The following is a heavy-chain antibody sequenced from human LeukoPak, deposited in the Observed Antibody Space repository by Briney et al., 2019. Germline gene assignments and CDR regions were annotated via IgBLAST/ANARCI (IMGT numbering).Heavy chain of an antibody. J-gene: IGHJ4*02. V-gene: IGHV4-34*01. D-gene: IGHD2-2*02. CDR1: GGSFSGYY. CDR3: ARVVVVPAAIPFDY. Sequence: KPSETLSLTCAVYGGSFSGYYWSWIRQPPGKGLGWIGEINHSGSTNYNPSLKSRVTISVDTSKNQFSLKLSSVTAADTAVYYCARVVVVPAAIPFDYWGQGTLVTVSS. CDR2: INHSGST.